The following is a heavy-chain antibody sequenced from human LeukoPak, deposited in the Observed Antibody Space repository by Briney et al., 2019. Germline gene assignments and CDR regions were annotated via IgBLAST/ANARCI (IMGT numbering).Heavy chain of an antibody. CDR3: AKDSVYSSSWFAGDY. V-gene: IGHV3-23*01. CDR2: ISGSSGST. CDR1: GLPYNDYS. D-gene: IGHD6-13*01. J-gene: IGHJ4*02. Sequence: PGGSLRLSCVFSGLPYNDYSMSWVRQAPGKGLEWVSAISGSSGSTYYADSVKGRFTISRDSSKNTLYLQMNSLRAEDTAVYYCAKDSVYSSSWFAGDYWGQGTLVTVSS.